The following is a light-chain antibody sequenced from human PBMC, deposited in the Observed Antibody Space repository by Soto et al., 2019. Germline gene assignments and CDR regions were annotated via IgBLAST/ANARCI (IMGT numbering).Light chain of an antibody. Sequence: QSVLTQPPSVSAAPGQKVTISCSGASSNIGNNYVSWYQQLPGMAPKLLIYDNNKRPSRIPDRFSGSKSGTSATLAITGLQTGDEADYYCGSWDNTLTGCIFGGGTKLTVL. CDR1: SSNIGNNY. CDR3: GSWDNTLTGCI. CDR2: DNN. J-gene: IGLJ2*01. V-gene: IGLV1-51*01.